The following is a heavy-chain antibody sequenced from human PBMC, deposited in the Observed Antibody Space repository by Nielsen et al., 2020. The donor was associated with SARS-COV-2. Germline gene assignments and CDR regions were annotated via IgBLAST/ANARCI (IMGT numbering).Heavy chain of an antibody. Sequence: SETLSLTCTVTGGSLSRYYWSWIRQPPGKGLEWIGYIYHSGSTYYNPSLKSRVTISVDRSKNQFSLKLNSVTAADTVVYYCARDYYGDYLDGFDIWGQGTVVTVSS. V-gene: IGHV4-59*01. J-gene: IGHJ3*02. CDR2: IYHSGST. CDR3: ARDYYGDYLDGFDI. D-gene: IGHD4-17*01. CDR1: GGSLSRYY.